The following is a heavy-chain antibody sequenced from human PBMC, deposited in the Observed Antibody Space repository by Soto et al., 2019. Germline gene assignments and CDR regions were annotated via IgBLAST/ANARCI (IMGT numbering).Heavy chain of an antibody. CDR1: GYSFTSYW. V-gene: IGHV5-10-1*01. J-gene: IGHJ6*02. Sequence: GESLKISCKGSGYSFTSYWISWVRQMPGKGLEWMGRIGPIDSYTSFRPSFQSNVTISSDKSISTAYLQWSSLKASDTAMYYCARHKVAAAGGYYYYSMDVWGQGTTVTVSS. CDR3: ARHKVAAAGGYYYYSMDV. D-gene: IGHD6-13*01. CDR2: IGPIDSYT.